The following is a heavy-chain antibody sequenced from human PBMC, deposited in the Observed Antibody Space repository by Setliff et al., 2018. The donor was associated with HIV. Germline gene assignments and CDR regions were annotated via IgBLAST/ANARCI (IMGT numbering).Heavy chain of an antibody. CDR2: ISSNGGST. CDR3: ARDSSRGYLDWLSLKYYYSYYIDV. Sequence: GGSLRLSCSASGFAFSFYAMNWVRQAPGKGLEYVSAISSNGGSTYYADSVKGRFTISRDNAKNSLYLQMSSLRAEDTAVYYCARDSSRGYLDWLSLKYYYSYYIDVWGKGTTVTVSS. J-gene: IGHJ6*03. V-gene: IGHV3-64*04. CDR1: GFAFSFYA. D-gene: IGHD3-9*01.